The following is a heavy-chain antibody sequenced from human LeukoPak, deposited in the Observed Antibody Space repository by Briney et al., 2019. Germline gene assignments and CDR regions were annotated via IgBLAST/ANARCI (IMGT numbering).Heavy chain of an antibody. V-gene: IGHV4-39*07. CDR2: IYYSGSA. CDR1: GGSISSRSYY. Sequence: SETLSLTCTVSGGSISSRSYYWGWIRQPPGKGLEWIGSIYYSGSAYYNPSLKSRVTMSVDTSKNQFSLKLSSVTAADTAVYYCAREDASWVSFDYWGQGTLVTVSS. D-gene: IGHD2-2*01. CDR3: AREDASWVSFDY. J-gene: IGHJ4*02.